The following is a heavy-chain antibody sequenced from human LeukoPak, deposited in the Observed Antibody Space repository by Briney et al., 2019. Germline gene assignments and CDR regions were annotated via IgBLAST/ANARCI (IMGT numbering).Heavy chain of an antibody. D-gene: IGHD2-15*01. Sequence: ASVKVSCKASGYTFTSYYMHWVRQAPGQGLEWMGIINPSGGNTSYAQKFQGRVTMTRDTSTSTVYMELSSLRSEDTAVYYCARDKFQVVVAATRGFDPWGQGTLVTVSS. V-gene: IGHV1-46*01. CDR3: ARDKFQVVVAATRGFDP. J-gene: IGHJ5*02. CDR1: GYTFTSYY. CDR2: INPSGGNT.